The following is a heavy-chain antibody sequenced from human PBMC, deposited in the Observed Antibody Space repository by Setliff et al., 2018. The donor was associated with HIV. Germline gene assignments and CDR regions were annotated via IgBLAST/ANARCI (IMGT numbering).Heavy chain of an antibody. CDR1: GGSVGSSSYY. CDR2: IYCTGNT. Sequence: SETLSLTCTVSGGSVGSSSYYWAWIRQPPGKGLEWIGSIYCTGNTKYNPSLESRVTFSIDTSENQFSLRLASVTAADTAIYYCARDDSIVLVPAIMRGDGFDFWGQGRMVTVSS. J-gene: IGHJ3*01. D-gene: IGHD2-2*01. V-gene: IGHV4-39*07. CDR3: ARDDSIVLVPAIMRGDGFDF.